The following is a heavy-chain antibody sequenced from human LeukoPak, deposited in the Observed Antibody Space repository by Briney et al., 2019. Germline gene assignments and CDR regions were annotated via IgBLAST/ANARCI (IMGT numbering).Heavy chain of an antibody. CDR3: AKGGRMSMGNEY. J-gene: IGHJ4*02. D-gene: IGHD4/OR15-4a*01. V-gene: IGHV4-34*01. Sequence: SETLSLTCAVYGGSLSGYYWSWIRQSPGKGLEWIGEINHGGSTNYNPSLKSRVTMSVDTSKNHFSLKLSSVTVADTAVYFWAKGGRMSMGNEYWGPGTLVTVFS. CDR1: GGSLSGYY. CDR2: INHGGST.